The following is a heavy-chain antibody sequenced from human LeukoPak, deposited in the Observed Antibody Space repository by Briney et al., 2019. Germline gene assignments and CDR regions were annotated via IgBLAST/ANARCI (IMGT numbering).Heavy chain of an antibody. Sequence: PGGSLRLSCAASGSTFSSFAMSWVRQAPGKGLDWVSSISGGSENTYYADSVKGRFTISRDNSKNTLDLHLNSLTADDTAVYYCANMQLVKGVFEIWGQGTRVTVSS. CDR3: ANMQLVKGVFEI. D-gene: IGHD6-13*01. CDR2: ISGGSENT. J-gene: IGHJ3*02. CDR1: GSTFSSFA. V-gene: IGHV3-23*01.